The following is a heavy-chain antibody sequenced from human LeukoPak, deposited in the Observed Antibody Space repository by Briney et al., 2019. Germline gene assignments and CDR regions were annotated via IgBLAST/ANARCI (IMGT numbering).Heavy chain of an antibody. V-gene: IGHV4-39*07. Sequence: KPSETLSLTCTVSGGSISSSSYYWGWIRQPPGKGLEWIGSIYYSGSTYYNPSLKSRVTISVDTSKNRFSLKLSSVTAADTAVYYCARGSQFHRDFDYWGQGALVTVSS. CDR3: ARGSQFHRDFDY. CDR2: IYYSGST. J-gene: IGHJ4*02. CDR1: GGSISSSSYY. D-gene: IGHD2-21*01.